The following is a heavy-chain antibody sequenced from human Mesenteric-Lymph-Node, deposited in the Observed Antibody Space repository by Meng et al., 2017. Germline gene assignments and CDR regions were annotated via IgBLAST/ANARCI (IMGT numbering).Heavy chain of an antibody. J-gene: IGHJ4*02. D-gene: IGHD3-22*01. Sequence: GESLKISCAASGFTYTSFSMNWVRQSPGRGLEWVSYISAGSTYSHYADSVKGRFTISRDNAKNSLYLQMNSLRAEDTAVYYCARNRPATYYYDSSGYYIDYWGQGTLVTVSS. V-gene: IGHV3-21*01. CDR3: ARNRPATYYYDSSGYYIDY. CDR1: GFTYTSFS. CDR2: ISAGSTYS.